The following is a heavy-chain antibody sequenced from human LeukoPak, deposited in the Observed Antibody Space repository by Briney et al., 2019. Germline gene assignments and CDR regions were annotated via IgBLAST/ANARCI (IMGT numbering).Heavy chain of an antibody. V-gene: IGHV4-4*09. CDR3: ARGGSSSPRRAFDI. Sequence: PSETLSLTCTVSGDSISSFYWSWIQQPPGRGLEWVGYIYTSGSTNYNPSLKSRVTISVDTSKNQFSMKLSSATAADTAVYYCARGGSSSPRRAFDIWGQGTMVTVSS. D-gene: IGHD6-6*01. CDR2: IYTSGST. CDR1: GDSISSFY. J-gene: IGHJ3*02.